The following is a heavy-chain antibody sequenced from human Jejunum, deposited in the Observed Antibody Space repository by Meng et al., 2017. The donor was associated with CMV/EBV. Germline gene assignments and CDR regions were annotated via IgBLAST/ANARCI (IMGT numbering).Heavy chain of an antibody. CDR2: MNPNRGTT. J-gene: IGHJ4*02. V-gene: IGHV1-8*01. CDR3: ATGVADFEY. Sequence: QVQRVQVGVEVKKAGASVKGSCKASGYILTSYDINWVRQGTGQGLEWMGWMNPNRGTTGYAQKFQGRVTMTRNISKSTAYMDLSSLRSEDTAVYYCATGVADFEYWGQGTLVTVSS. D-gene: IGHD6-19*01. CDR1: GYILTSYD.